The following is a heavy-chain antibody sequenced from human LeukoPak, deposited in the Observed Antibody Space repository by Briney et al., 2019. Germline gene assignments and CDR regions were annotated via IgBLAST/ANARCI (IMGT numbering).Heavy chain of an antibody. Sequence: PSETLSLTCSVYGESLSAFYWSWIRQPPGKGLEWIAEINHSGGAKYNPSLKSRVTISVDTSEKQFSLKVTSVTAADTAVYYCATGRGMDAWGQGTTVTVSS. J-gene: IGHJ6*02. CDR1: GESLSAFY. V-gene: IGHV4-34*01. CDR2: INHSGGA. CDR3: ATGRGMDA.